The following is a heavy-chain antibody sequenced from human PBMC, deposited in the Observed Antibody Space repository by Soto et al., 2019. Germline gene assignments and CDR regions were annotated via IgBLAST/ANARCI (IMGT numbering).Heavy chain of an antibody. CDR1: GYTFTSYG. Sequence: GASVKVCCKASGYTFTSYGISWVRQAPGQGLEWMGWISTYNGNTNYAQKLQGRVTMTTDTSTSTAYMELRSLRSDDTAVYYCARGGIAAAGTFPYYYYGMDVWGQGTTVTVSS. CDR2: ISTYNGNT. CDR3: ARGGIAAAGTFPYYYYGMDV. V-gene: IGHV1-18*01. J-gene: IGHJ6*02. D-gene: IGHD6-13*01.